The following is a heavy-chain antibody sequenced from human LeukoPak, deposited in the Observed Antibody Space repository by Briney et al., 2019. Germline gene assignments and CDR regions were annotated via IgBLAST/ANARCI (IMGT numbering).Heavy chain of an antibody. Sequence: GESLKISCQGSGYSFTSYWIGWVRQMPGKGLEWMGIIYPGDSDTRYSPSFQGQVTISADKSISTAYLQWSSLKASDTAMYYCARRGATVTTYLAFDIWGQGTMVTVSS. CDR2: IYPGDSDT. J-gene: IGHJ3*02. CDR1: GYSFTSYW. V-gene: IGHV5-51*01. D-gene: IGHD4-17*01. CDR3: ARRGATVTTYLAFDI.